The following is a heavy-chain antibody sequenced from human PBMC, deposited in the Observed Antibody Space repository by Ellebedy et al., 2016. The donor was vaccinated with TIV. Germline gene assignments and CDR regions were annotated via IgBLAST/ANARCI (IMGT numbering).Heavy chain of an antibody. CDR2: INHSGST. Sequence: MPSETLSLTCAVYGGSFSGYYWSWIRQPPGKGLEWIGEINHSGSTNYNPSLKSRVTISVDTPKNQFSLKLSSVTAADTAVYYCARSYYGSGRYFDYWGQGTLVTVS. D-gene: IGHD3-10*01. CDR1: GGSFSGYY. J-gene: IGHJ4*02. CDR3: ARSYYGSGRYFDY. V-gene: IGHV4-34*01.